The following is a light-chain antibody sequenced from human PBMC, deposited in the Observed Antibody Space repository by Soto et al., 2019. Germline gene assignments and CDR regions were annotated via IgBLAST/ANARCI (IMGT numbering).Light chain of an antibody. CDR2: GAS. CDR3: QKYDSSPLT. CDR1: QGISNY. V-gene: IGKV1-27*01. J-gene: IGKJ4*01. Sequence: DILMTQSPSSLSASVGDRVTITCRASQGISNYLAWYQQKPGQVPKLLIYGASNLQSGVPSRFSGSGSGTEFTLTVSSLQPEDVASYYCQKYDSSPLTFGGGTKVEIK.